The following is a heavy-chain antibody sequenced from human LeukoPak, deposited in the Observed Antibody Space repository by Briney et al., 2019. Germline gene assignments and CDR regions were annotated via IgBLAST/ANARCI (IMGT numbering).Heavy chain of an antibody. J-gene: IGHJ4*02. Sequence: PGGSLRLSCAASGFTFNSYAMSWVRQAPGKGLEWVSAISGSGGSTYYADSVKGRFTISRDNSKNTLYLQMNSLRAEDTAVYYCAKSPTYSSSWTLFDYWGQGTLVTVSS. D-gene: IGHD6-13*01. CDR3: AKSPTYSSSWTLFDY. CDR2: ISGSGGST. CDR1: GFTFNSYA. V-gene: IGHV3-23*01.